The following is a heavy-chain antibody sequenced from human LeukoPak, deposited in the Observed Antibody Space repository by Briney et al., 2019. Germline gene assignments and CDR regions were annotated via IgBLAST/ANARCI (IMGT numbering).Heavy chain of an antibody. Sequence: SETLSLTCTVSGGSISSYYWSWIRQPPGKGLEWIGYIYYSGSTNYNPSFKSRVTISVDTSKNQFSLKLSSVIAADTAVYYCASMALAGQGYFDYWGQGTLVTVSS. CDR3: ASMALAGQGYFDY. J-gene: IGHJ4*02. D-gene: IGHD2-15*01. V-gene: IGHV4-59*01. CDR2: IYYSGST. CDR1: GGSISSYY.